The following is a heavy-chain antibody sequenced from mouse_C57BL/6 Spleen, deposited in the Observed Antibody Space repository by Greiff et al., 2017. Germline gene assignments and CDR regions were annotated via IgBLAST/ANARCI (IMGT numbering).Heavy chain of an antibody. V-gene: IGHV1-66*01. CDR1: GYSFTSYY. J-gene: IGHJ2*01. CDR2: IYPGSGNT. CDR3: ARGATVVALDY. Sequence: QVQLQQSGPELVKPGASVKISCKASGYSFTSYYIHWVKQRPGQGLEWIGWIYPGSGNTKYNEKFKGKATLTADTSSSTAYMQLSSLTSEDSAVXYCARGATVVALDYWGQGTTLTVSS. D-gene: IGHD1-1*01.